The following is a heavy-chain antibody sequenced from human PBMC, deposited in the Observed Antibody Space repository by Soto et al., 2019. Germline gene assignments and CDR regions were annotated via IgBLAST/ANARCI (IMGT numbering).Heavy chain of an antibody. CDR2: ISAYNGNT. Sequence: GASVKVSCKASGGTFSSYAISWVRQAPGQGLEWMGWISAYNGNTNYAQKLQGRVTMTTDTSTSTAYMELRSLRSDDTAVYYCAIVTYCGGDCTGYYWGQGTLVTVSS. D-gene: IGHD2-21*02. V-gene: IGHV1-18*01. CDR3: AIVTYCGGDCTGYY. J-gene: IGHJ4*02. CDR1: GGTFSSYA.